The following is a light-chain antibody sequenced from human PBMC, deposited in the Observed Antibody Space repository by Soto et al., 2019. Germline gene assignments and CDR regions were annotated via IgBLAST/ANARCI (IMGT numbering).Light chain of an antibody. V-gene: IGLV2-14*01. Sequence: QSALTQPISVSGSPGQSITISCTGNSNDIGTYDYVCWYQQHPGKAPRLLIHEVHNRSPGISGRFSASKSGLTASLTISGLQAEDEADYYCTALSANRVYLFGPGTKVTVL. CDR1: SNDIGTYDY. CDR3: TALSANRVYL. CDR2: EVH. J-gene: IGLJ1*01.